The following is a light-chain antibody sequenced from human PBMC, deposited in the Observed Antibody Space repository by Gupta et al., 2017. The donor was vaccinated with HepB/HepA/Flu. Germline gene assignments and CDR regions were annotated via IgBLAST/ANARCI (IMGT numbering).Light chain of an antibody. CDR2: KND. CDR1: TYNIGRHS. CDR3: AVWDDSLSGRV. V-gene: IGLV1-47*01. Sequence: QSVLTPPPSAPGTPGQRVTISCSGTTYNIGRHSVYWYQQPPGTAPKILIYKNDQRPSGIPDRFSGSKSRTSASLAISGVRSDDEADYYCAVWDDSLSGRVFGGGTKLTVL. J-gene: IGLJ2*01.